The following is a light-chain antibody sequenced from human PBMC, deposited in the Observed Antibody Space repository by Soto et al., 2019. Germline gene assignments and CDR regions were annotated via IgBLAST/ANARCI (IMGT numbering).Light chain of an antibody. CDR2: RDS. V-gene: IGLV1-47*01. J-gene: IGLJ2*01. CDR3: AAWDGSLRALL. CDR1: SCNIGSNS. Sequence: QSVLTQPPSASGTPGQRVTISCSGNSCNIGSNSVYWYQQFPGTAPKLLIYRDSQRPSGVPDRFSGSKSGTSASLAISGLRSEDEADYHCAAWDGSLRALLFGGGTKPNVL.